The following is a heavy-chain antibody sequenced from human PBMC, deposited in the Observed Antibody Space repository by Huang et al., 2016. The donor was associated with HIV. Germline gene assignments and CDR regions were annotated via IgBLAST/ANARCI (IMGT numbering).Heavy chain of an antibody. J-gene: IGHJ3*02. Sequence: QVQLQQWGAGLLKPSETLSLTCAVYGGSFSGYYWSWSRQSPGKGLERIGEIIHSGSTNYNPSLKSRLTISVDTSKNQFSRKLSSVTAADTAVYYCARERMMSWLDDHDAFDIWGQGTMVTVSS. V-gene: IGHV4-34*12. CDR1: GGSFSGYY. D-gene: IGHD1-1*01. CDR3: ARERMMSWLDDHDAFDI. CDR2: IIHSGST.